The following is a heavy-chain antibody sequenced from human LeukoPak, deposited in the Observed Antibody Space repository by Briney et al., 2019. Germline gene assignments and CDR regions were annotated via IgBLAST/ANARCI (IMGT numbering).Heavy chain of an antibody. J-gene: IGHJ6*04. CDR1: GGTFTRDA. D-gene: IGHD1-1*01. CDR2: ILPLLSTK. CDR3: ARGLDWNDLHLDV. V-gene: IGHV1-69*04. Sequence: SMKVSCKLSGGTFTRDAISWVRQAPGEGLEWMGRILPLLSTKNYARKFQGRVTLTADKSTGTAYMELSSLRSEDTAIYYCARGLDWNDLHLDVWGKGTTVIVSS.